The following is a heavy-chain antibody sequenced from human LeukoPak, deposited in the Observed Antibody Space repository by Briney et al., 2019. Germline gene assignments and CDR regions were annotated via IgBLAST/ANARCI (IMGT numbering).Heavy chain of an antibody. V-gene: IGHV3-48*02. J-gene: IGHJ4*02. D-gene: IGHD3-9*01. CDR3: ARASDYDILTGYSWY. CDR1: GFTFSSYS. Sequence: GGSLRLSCAASGFTFSSYSMNWVRQAPGKGLEWVSYISSSSSTIYYADSVKGRFTISRDNAKNSLYLQMNSLRDEDTAAYYCARASDYDILTGYSWYWGQGTLVTVSS. CDR2: ISSSSSTI.